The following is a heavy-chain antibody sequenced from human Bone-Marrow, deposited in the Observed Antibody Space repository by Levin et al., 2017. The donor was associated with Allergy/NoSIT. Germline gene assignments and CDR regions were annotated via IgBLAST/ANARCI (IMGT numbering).Heavy chain of an antibody. Sequence: GESLKISCKASGYTFTSYGISWVRQAPGQGLEWMGWISAYNGNTNYAQKLQGRVTMTTDTSTSTAYMELRSLRSDDTAVYYCARASLEPFGSSALTIDYWGQGTLVTVSS. J-gene: IGHJ4*02. D-gene: IGHD6-6*01. CDR1: GYTFTSYG. CDR2: ISAYNGNT. V-gene: IGHV1-18*01. CDR3: ARASLEPFGSSALTIDY.